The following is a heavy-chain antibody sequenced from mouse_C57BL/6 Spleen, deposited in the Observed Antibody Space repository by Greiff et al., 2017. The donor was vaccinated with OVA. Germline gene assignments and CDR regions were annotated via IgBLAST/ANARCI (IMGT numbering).Heavy chain of an antibody. CDR3: TRTFGYGNYEYYFDY. J-gene: IGHJ2*01. CDR2: IYPGNSDT. D-gene: IGHD2-10*02. V-gene: IGHV1-5*01. Sequence: VQLQQSGTVLARPGASVKMSCKTSGYTFTSYWMHWVKQRPGQGLEWIGAIYPGNSDTSYNQKFKGKAKLTAVTSASTAYMELSSLTNEDSAVYYCTRTFGYGNYEYYFDYWGQGTTLTVSS. CDR1: GYTFTSYW.